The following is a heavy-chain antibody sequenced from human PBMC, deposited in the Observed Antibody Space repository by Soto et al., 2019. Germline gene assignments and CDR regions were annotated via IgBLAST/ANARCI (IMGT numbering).Heavy chain of an antibody. D-gene: IGHD3-10*01. CDR1: GLTFRSYS. V-gene: IGHV3-21*04. J-gene: IGHJ5*02. Sequence: GGSLRLSCAASGLTFRSYSMNWVRQAPGKGLEWVSSISSSSSYIYYADSVKGRSTISRDNAKNSLYLQMNSLRAEDTAVYYCARDKRRTMFRDNWLDPWGQGTLVTVSS. CDR3: ARDKRRTMFRDNWLDP. CDR2: ISSSSSYI.